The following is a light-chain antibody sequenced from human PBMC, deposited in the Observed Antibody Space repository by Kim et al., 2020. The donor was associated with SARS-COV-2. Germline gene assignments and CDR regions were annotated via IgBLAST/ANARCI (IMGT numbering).Light chain of an antibody. V-gene: IGKV3-20*01. CDR3: QQYGTSPT. CDR1: QSFSSSY. J-gene: IGKJ4*01. CDR2: GAS. Sequence: LTPGEGATLSGRASQSFSSSYVVWDQQKPGQAPRLLIYGASSRATGIPDRFSGSGSGTDFTLTISRLEPEDFVVYYCQQYGTSPTFGGGTKVDIK.